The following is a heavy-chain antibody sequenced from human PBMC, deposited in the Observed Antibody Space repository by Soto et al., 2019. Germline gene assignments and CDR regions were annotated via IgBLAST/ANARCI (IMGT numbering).Heavy chain of an antibody. V-gene: IGHV1-69*01. CDR2: IIPIFGTA. Sequence: QVQLVQSGAEVKKPGSSVKVSCKASGGTFSSYAISWVRQAPGQGLEWMGGIIPIFGTANYAQKFQGRVTITADESTSTAYMELSSLRSEDTPVYYCARGAYCGGDCYSDYYYYGMDVWGQGTTVTVSS. CDR1: GGTFSSYA. D-gene: IGHD2-21*02. J-gene: IGHJ6*02. CDR3: ARGAYCGGDCYSDYYYYGMDV.